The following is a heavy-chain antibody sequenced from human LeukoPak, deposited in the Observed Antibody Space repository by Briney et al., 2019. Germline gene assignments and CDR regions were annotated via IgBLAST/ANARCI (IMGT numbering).Heavy chain of an antibody. V-gene: IGHV3-30*02. CDR3: AKATTIFGVVITHDAFDI. D-gene: IGHD3-3*01. Sequence: GGSLRLSCAASGFTFSSYGMHWVRQAPGKGLEWVAFIRYDGSNKYYADSVKGRFTISRDNSKNTLYLQMNSLRAEDTAVYYCAKATTIFGVVITHDAFDIWGQGTMVTVSS. J-gene: IGHJ3*02. CDR2: IRYDGSNK. CDR1: GFTFSSYG.